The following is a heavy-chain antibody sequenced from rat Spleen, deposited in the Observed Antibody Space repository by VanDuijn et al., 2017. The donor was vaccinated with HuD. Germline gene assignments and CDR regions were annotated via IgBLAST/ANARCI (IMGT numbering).Heavy chain of an antibody. CDR1: GFTFSNYY. CDR3: ARHRNYGGIPFDF. CDR2: ISTVGGNT. J-gene: IGHJ2*01. D-gene: IGHD1-11*01. Sequence: EVQLVESGGGLVQPGRSLKLSCAASGFTFSNYYMAWFRQPPTKGLEWVASISTVGGNTDYRDSVKDRFTISRDNAKSPLYLQMDSLRSEDTATYYCARHRNYGGIPFDFWGQGVMVTVSS. V-gene: IGHV5-25*01.